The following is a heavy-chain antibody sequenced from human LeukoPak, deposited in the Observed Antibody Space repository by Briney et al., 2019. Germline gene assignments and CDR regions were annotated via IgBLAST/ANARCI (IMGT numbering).Heavy chain of an antibody. Sequence: PGRSLRLSCAASGFTFDDYAMHWVRQAPGEGLEWVSGISWNSGSIGYADSVKGRFTISRDNSKNTLYLQMNSLRAEDTAVYYCARATVENYYYYYYMDVWGKGTTVTVSS. CDR2: ISWNSGSI. CDR1: GFTFDDYA. D-gene: IGHD4-23*01. V-gene: IGHV3-9*01. CDR3: ARATVENYYYYYYMDV. J-gene: IGHJ6*03.